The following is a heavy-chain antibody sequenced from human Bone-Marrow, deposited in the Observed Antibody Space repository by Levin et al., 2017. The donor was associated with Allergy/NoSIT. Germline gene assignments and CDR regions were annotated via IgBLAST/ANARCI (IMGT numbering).Heavy chain of an antibody. J-gene: IGHJ4*02. V-gene: IGHV3-30-3*01. CDR3: ARADVWGSYRWVDY. D-gene: IGHD3-16*02. Sequence: LSLTCAASGFTFSSSAMHWVRQAPGKGLEWVAVISYDGSNKYYADSVKGRFTISRDNSKNTLYLQMNSLRAEDTAVYYCARADVWGSYRWVDYWGQGTLVTVSS. CDR2: ISYDGSNK. CDR1: GFTFSSSA.